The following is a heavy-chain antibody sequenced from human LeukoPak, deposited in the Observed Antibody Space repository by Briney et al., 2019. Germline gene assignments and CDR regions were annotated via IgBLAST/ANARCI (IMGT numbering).Heavy chain of an antibody. V-gene: IGHV1-3*01. CDR2: INAGNGNT. Sequence: ASVKVSCKASGYTFTSYAMHWVRQAPGQRLEWMGWINAGNGNTKYSQKFQGRVTTTRDTSASTAYMELSSLRSEDTAVYYCAREFGGSVDSGWYSYWGQGTLVTVSS. J-gene: IGHJ4*02. CDR1: GYTFTSYA. D-gene: IGHD6-19*01. CDR3: AREFGGSVDSGWYSY.